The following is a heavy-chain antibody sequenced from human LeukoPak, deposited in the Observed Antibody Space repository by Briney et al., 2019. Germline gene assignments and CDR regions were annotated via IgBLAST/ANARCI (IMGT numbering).Heavy chain of an antibody. Sequence: QPGRSLRLSCAASEFTFNNYAMSWVRQAPGKGLEWVSGISGSGGSTYYGDSVKGRFTISRDNSKNTLYLQMNSLRAEDTAVYYCAKSQGSGYYRGHIDYWGQGTLVTVSA. J-gene: IGHJ4*02. CDR2: ISGSGGST. D-gene: IGHD3-22*01. CDR1: EFTFNNYA. CDR3: AKSQGSGYYRGHIDY. V-gene: IGHV3-23*01.